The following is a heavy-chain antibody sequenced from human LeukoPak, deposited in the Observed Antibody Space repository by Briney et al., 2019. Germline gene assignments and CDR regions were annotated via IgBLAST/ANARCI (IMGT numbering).Heavy chain of an antibody. V-gene: IGHV3-30-3*01. CDR3: ARAPRTAANFDY. CDR1: GFTFSSYA. Sequence: GGSLRLSCAASGFTFSSYAMHWVRQAPGKGLEWVAVISYDGSNKYYADSVKGRFTISRDNSKNTLYLQMNSLRVEDTAVYYCARAPRTAANFDYWGQGTLVPVSS. D-gene: IGHD6-13*01. CDR2: ISYDGSNK. J-gene: IGHJ4*02.